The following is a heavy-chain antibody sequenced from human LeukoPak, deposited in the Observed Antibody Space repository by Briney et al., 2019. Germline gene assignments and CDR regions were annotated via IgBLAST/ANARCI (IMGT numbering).Heavy chain of an antibody. CDR3: TTDNFYTTFFDY. J-gene: IGHJ4*02. Sequence: GGSLRLSCAASGFTFSNAWMSWVRQAPGKGLEWVGRIKSKTDGGTTDYAAPVKGRFTISRDDSKNTLYLQMNSLKTEDTAVYYCTTDNFYTTFFDYWGQGTLVTVSS. D-gene: IGHD1-26*01. CDR2: IKSKTDGGTT. V-gene: IGHV3-15*01. CDR1: GFTFSNAW.